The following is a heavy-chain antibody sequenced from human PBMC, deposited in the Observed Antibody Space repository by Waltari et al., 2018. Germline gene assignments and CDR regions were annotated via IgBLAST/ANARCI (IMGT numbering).Heavy chain of an antibody. D-gene: IGHD3-22*01. Sequence: QVQLQESGPGLVKPSQTLSLTCTVSGGSISSGSYYWSWIRQPAGKGLEWIGRIYTSGSTNYNPSLKSRVTISVDTSKNQFSLKLSSVTAADTAVYYCATSYRNYYDSSDHTTADYWGQGTLVTVSS. V-gene: IGHV4-61*02. J-gene: IGHJ4*02. CDR3: ATSYRNYYDSSDHTTADY. CDR2: IYTSGST. CDR1: GGSISSGSYY.